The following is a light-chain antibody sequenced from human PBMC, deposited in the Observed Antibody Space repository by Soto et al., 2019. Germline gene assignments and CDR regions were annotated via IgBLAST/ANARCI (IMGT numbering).Light chain of an antibody. V-gene: IGKV1-27*01. CDR3: QKYDNAPLT. CDR1: QGVSSY. J-gene: IGKJ4*01. CDR2: AAS. Sequence: DIQMTRSPSSLSASVGDRVTISCRASQGVSSYLAWFQQKPGKVPKLLIYAASTLQSGVPSRFSGSGSGTDFTLTISSLQPDDVATYYCQKYDNAPLTFGGGTKVDIK.